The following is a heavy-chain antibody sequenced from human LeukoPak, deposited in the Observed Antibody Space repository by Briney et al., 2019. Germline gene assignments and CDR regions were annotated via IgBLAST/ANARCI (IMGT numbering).Heavy chain of an antibody. CDR3: ARAVRDYDSSGYHYFFDY. V-gene: IGHV4-30-2*01. CDR2: IYHSGST. J-gene: IGHJ4*02. Sequence: PSETLSLTCAVSGGSISSGGYSWSWIRQPPGKGLEWIGYIYHSGSTYYNPSLKSRVTISVDRSKNQFSLKLSSVTAADTAVYFCARAVRDYDSSGYHYFFDYWGQGTLVTVSS. CDR1: GGSISSGGYS. D-gene: IGHD3-22*01.